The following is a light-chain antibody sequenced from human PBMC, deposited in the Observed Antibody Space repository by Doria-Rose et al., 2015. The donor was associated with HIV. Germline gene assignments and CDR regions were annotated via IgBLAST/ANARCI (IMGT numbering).Light chain of an antibody. CDR2: GAS. V-gene: IGKV1-9*01. Sequence: TQSPSFLSASVGVRVTITCRASQGISRYLAWYQQKPGTATTLLLFGASTLQSGVPSRFSGSGSGTEFTLTISSLQPEDFATYYCQQFDSFPRTFGQGTKVELK. J-gene: IGKJ1*01. CDR3: QQFDSFPRT. CDR1: QGISRY.